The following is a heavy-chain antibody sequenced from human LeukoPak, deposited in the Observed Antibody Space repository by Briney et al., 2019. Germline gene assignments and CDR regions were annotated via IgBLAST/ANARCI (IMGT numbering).Heavy chain of an antibody. CDR3: ARDSYDILTGYWTGWFDP. D-gene: IGHD3-9*01. J-gene: IGHJ5*02. CDR2: IYYSGSN. V-gene: IGHV4-59*11. Sequence: SETLSLTCTVSGGSISSHYWSWIRQPPGKGLEWVWYIYYSGSNNYNPSLKSLVTISVDTSKNQFSLKLISVTAADTAVYYCARDSYDILTGYWTGWFDPWGQGTLVTVSS. CDR1: GGSISSHY.